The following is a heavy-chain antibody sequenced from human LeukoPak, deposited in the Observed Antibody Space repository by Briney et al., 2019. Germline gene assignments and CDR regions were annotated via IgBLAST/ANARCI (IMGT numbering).Heavy chain of an antibody. D-gene: IGHD1-26*01. CDR2: VYPGDSDT. CDR1: GYSFNTYW. Sequence: HGESLKISCKGSGYSFNTYWIAGVRQMPGKGREVMGIVYPGDSDTRYSTSFQGQVNISVDKSISTAYLQWSSLKTSDTAIYYCARHFRVGATQSNFDFWGQGTLVTVSS. J-gene: IGHJ4*02. V-gene: IGHV5-51*01. CDR3: ARHFRVGATQSNFDF.